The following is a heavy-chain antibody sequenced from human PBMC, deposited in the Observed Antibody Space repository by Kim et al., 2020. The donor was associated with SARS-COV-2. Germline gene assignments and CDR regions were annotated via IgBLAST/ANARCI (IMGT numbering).Heavy chain of an antibody. CDR3: ARGGSGSLDY. Sequence: RSPSYAASVQGRVPIPGDNAKNTLYLQMNGLRAEDTAVYYCARGGSGSLDYWGQGTLVTVSS. D-gene: IGHD3-16*01. CDR2: RSP. J-gene: IGHJ4*02. V-gene: IGHV3-74*01.